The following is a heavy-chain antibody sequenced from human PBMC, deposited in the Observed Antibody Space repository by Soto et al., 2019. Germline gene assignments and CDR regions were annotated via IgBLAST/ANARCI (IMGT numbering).Heavy chain of an antibody. J-gene: IGHJ4*02. CDR1: GGSISSGGYY. CDR3: ARVRFLGYYDSSGYYKGDYFDY. CDR2: IYYSGST. D-gene: IGHD3-22*01. Sequence: PSETLSLTCTVSGGSISSGGYYWSWIRQHPGKGLEWIGYIYYSGSTYYNPSLKSRVTISVDTSKNQFSLKLSSVTAADTAVYYCARVRFLGYYDSSGYYKGDYFDYWGQGTLVTVSS. V-gene: IGHV4-31*03.